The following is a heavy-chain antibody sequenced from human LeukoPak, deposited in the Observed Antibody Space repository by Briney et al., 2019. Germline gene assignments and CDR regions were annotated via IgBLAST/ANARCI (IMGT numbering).Heavy chain of an antibody. V-gene: IGHV3-23*01. J-gene: IGHJ5*01. Sequence: GGSLRLSYAPSGLTFSSYAMSWVRPPAGKGGDWGSAISGSGGSTYYADSVKGRFTISIDNTKNTLYLQMNSLRAEATAVYYGAKGSPMWFDSWGQGTLVTVSS. CDR2: ISGSGGST. CDR3: AKGSPMWFDS. CDR1: GLTFSSYA. D-gene: IGHD3-10*01.